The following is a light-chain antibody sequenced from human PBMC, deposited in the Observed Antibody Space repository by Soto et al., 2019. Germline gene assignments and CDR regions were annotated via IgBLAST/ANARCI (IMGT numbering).Light chain of an antibody. CDR1: QNIRNW. CDR2: DAS. J-gene: IGKJ5*01. Sequence: TQSPGTLSLSPGERATLSCRASQNIRNWLAWYQQKPGKAPNPLIYDASSLKSGVPARFSGSGSGTEFTLTISSLQPDDFATYYCQQYNTYSTFGQGTRLEIK. V-gene: IGKV1-5*01. CDR3: QQYNTYST.